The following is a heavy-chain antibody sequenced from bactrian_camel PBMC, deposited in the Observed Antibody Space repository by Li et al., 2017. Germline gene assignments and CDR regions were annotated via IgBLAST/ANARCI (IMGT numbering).Heavy chain of an antibody. CDR1: GYRHC. Sequence: HVQLVESGGGSVQAGASLRLSCAVSGYRHCVGWYRLPPGRAPAEREGIAAIRRSGGETWYAGSVKGRFAISRDNAQNIVYLQANSLNPEDTAMYYCVSLEAGYNWHKCWGPGTQVTVS. J-gene: IGHJ4*01. CDR2: IRRSGGET. V-gene: IGHV3-3*01. CDR3: VSLEAGYNWHKC. D-gene: IGHD8*01.